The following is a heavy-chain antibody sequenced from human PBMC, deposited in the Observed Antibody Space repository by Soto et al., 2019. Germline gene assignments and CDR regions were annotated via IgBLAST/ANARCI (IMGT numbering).Heavy chain of an antibody. D-gene: IGHD2-8*01. V-gene: IGHV3-30*18. Sequence: QVQLVESGGGVVQPGRSLRLSCAASGFTFSSYGMHWVRQAPGKGLEWVAVISYDGSNKYYADSVKGRFTSSRDNSKNTLYLQMNSLRAEDTAVYYCAKDNVYGMDVWGQGTTVTVSS. J-gene: IGHJ6*02. CDR3: AKDNVYGMDV. CDR2: ISYDGSNK. CDR1: GFTFSSYG.